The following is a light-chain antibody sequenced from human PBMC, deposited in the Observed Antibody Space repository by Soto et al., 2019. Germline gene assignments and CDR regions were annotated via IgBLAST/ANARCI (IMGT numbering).Light chain of an antibody. CDR1: QSISSY. Sequence: DIQMTQSPSSLSASVGDRVTITCRASQSISSYLNWYQQKPGKAPKLLIYKASTLKSGVPSRFSGSGSGTEFTLTISSLQPDDFATYYCQHYNSYSEAFGQGTKVHIK. J-gene: IGKJ1*01. CDR3: QHYNSYSEA. CDR2: KAS. V-gene: IGKV1-5*03.